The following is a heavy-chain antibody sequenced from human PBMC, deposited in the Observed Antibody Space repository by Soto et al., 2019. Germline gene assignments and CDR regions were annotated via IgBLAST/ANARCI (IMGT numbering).Heavy chain of an antibody. CDR1: GFTVTSNF. D-gene: IGHD3-9*01. J-gene: IGHJ3*02. CDR2: IYSGGST. Sequence: EVQLVESGGGLVQPGGSLRLSCAASGFTVTSNFMSWVRQAPGKGLEWVSVIYSGGSTYYADSVKVRFTISRDNSKNTLYLQMNSLRAEDTAVYYCARDSYYDILTGQGRDAFEIWGQGTMVTVSS. V-gene: IGHV3-66*01. CDR3: ARDSYYDILTGQGRDAFEI.